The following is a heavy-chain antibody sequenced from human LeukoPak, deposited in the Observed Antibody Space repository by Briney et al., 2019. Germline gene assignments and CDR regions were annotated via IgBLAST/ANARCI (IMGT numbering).Heavy chain of an antibody. D-gene: IGHD6-13*01. CDR1: GGSITSYY. V-gene: IGHV4-59*07. Sequence: SDTLSLTCTVAGGSITSYYWSWIRQPPGKGLEWIGYISYSGSTNYNPSLRSRVSISVDTSKNQFSLKLSSVTAADTAVYYCARSTEVQQLVPNWFDPWGQGTLVTVSS. CDR2: ISYSGST. CDR3: ARSTEVQQLVPNWFDP. J-gene: IGHJ5*02.